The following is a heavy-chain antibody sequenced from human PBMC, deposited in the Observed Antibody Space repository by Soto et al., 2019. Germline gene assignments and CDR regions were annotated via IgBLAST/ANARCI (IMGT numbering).Heavy chain of an antibody. CDR1: GFTVSSNY. D-gene: IGHD5-18*01. CDR2: IYSGGST. V-gene: IGHV3-66*01. CDR3: AREGDSAMAHRYYYCGMDV. Sequence: EVQLVESGGGLVQPGGSLRLSCAASGFTVSSNYMSWVRQAPGKGLEWVSVIYSGGSTYYADSVKGRFTISRDDSKNTLXXRMNSLRAEDTAVYYCAREGDSAMAHRYYYCGMDVWGGGGTVTVSS. J-gene: IGHJ6*04.